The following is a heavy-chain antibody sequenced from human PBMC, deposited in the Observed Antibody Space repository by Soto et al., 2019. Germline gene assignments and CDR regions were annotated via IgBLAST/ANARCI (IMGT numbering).Heavy chain of an antibody. Sequence: EVQLVESGGGLVQPGGSLRLSCAASGFTFSSYWMHWVRQAPGKGLVWVSRINSDGSSTSYADSVKGRFTISRDNAKNTLYLQMHSLRAEDTAVYYCARDELGYCSSTSCYGVYWGQGTLVTVSS. CDR3: ARDELGYCSSTSCYGVY. D-gene: IGHD2-2*01. V-gene: IGHV3-74*01. CDR2: INSDGSST. J-gene: IGHJ4*02. CDR1: GFTFSSYW.